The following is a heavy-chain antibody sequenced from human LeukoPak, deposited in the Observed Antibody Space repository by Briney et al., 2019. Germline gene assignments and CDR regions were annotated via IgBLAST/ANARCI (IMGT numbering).Heavy chain of an antibody. D-gene: IGHD3-10*01. CDR2: LLSDGSNQ. V-gene: IGHV3-30-3*01. CDR1: GFTFSTYV. J-gene: IGHJ5*01. Sequence: QPGGSLRLSCAASGFTFSTYVMHWVRQAPGKGLEWVATLLSDGSNQNYADSVKGRFTISRDNSQNTLYLQMNSLRPDDTAIYYCARSLIRGPQDSWGQGTLVTVSS. CDR3: ARSLIRGPQDS.